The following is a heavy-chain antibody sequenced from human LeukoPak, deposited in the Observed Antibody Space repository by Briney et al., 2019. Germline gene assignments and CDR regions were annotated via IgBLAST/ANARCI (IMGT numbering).Heavy chain of an antibody. V-gene: IGHV4-34*01. D-gene: IGHD6-13*01. CDR1: GGSFSGYY. Sequence: SETLSLTCAVYGGSFSGYYWSWIRQPPGKGLEWIGEINHSGSTNYNPSLKSRVTISVDTSKNQFSLKLSSVTAADTAVYYCARRFHRGSSWPHWGQGTLVTVSS. CDR2: INHSGST. J-gene: IGHJ4*02. CDR3: ARRFHRGSSWPH.